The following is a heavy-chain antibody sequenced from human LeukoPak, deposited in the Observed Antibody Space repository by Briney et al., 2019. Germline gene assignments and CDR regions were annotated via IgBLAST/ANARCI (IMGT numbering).Heavy chain of an antibody. V-gene: IGHV3-23*01. J-gene: IGHJ4*02. CDR3: AKGPTGTFDY. D-gene: IGHD1-1*01. CDR1: GGTFSSYA. CDR2: ISGSGGST. Sequence: GASVKVSCKASGGTFSSYAMSWVRQAPGKGLEWVSAISGSGGSTYYADSVKGRFTISRDNSKNTLYLQMNSLRAEDTAVYCCAKGPTGTFDYWGQGTLVTVSS.